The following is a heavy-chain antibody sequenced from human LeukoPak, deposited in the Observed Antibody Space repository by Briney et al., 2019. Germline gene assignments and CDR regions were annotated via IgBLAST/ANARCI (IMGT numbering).Heavy chain of an antibody. V-gene: IGHV4-59*08. Sequence: PSETLSLTCTVSGGSISPYYWSWIRQPPAKGLEYIGYIYYTGGTNYNPSLKSRVTISLDTSKNQFSLKLSSVTATDTAVYYCARLGFCRGDNCLDDYWGQGTLVTVSS. CDR1: GGSISPYY. J-gene: IGHJ4*02. CDR2: IYYTGGT. CDR3: ARLGFCRGDNCLDDY. D-gene: IGHD2-15*01.